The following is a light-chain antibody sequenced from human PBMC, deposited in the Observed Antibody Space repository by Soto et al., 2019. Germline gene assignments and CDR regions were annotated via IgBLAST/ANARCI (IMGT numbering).Light chain of an antibody. CDR2: WAS. V-gene: IGKV4-1*01. J-gene: IGKJ4*01. Sequence: DIVMTQSPDSLAVSLGERATINCKSSQSILDSSKNKNYLDWYQLKPGQPPKVLIYWASTRASGIPDRFSGSGSGTNFTLTITSLQAEDVAVYFCQHYSTTPLTFGGGTKVEMK. CDR3: QHYSTTPLT. CDR1: QSILDSSKNKNY.